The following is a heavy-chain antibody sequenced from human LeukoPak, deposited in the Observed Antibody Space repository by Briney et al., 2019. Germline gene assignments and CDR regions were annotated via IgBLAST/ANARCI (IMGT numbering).Heavy chain of an antibody. J-gene: IGHJ4*02. CDR2: IYTSGSI. Sequence: PSQTLSLTCTISGASISSYYWSWIRQSAGNGLEWIGRIYTSGSITYKPSLKSRVTLSLDTSKNQFSLKLSSVTAADTAVYYCARRHSSSWYFDYWGQGTLVTVSS. CDR1: GASISSYY. V-gene: IGHV4-4*07. D-gene: IGHD6-13*01. CDR3: ARRHSSSWYFDY.